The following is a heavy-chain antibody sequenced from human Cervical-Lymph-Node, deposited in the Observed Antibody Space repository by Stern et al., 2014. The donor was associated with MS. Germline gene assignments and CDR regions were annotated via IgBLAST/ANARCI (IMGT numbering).Heavy chain of an antibody. J-gene: IGHJ4*02. CDR2: ISYSGST. V-gene: IGHV4-61*03. CDR1: GGSVSIGSYY. D-gene: IGHD2-15*01. Sequence: QVQLQESGPGLVKPSDTLSLTCTVSGGSVSIGSYYYSWIRQPPGKGLEWTGYISYSGSTYYSPSLRSRVTISLDKSKTHFSLELSSVTAADTAMYYCARGIVSTRPYFETWGPGILVTVSS. CDR3: ARGIVSTRPYFET.